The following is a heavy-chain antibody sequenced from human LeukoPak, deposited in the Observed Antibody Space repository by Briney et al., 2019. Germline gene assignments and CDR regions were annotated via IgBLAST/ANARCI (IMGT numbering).Heavy chain of an antibody. CDR1: GFIFSTYN. V-gene: IGHV3-21*01. D-gene: IGHD1-26*01. CDR2: ITSSSSHT. Sequence: GGSLRLSCSASGFIFSTYNMNWVRQAPGKALEWVSSITSSSSHTYYADSVKGRYTISRDNAKNSLYLQVDSLRAEDTAVYYCARDPYSGGYGAYYYYYMDVWGKGTTVTISS. J-gene: IGHJ6*03. CDR3: ARDPYSGGYGAYYYYYMDV.